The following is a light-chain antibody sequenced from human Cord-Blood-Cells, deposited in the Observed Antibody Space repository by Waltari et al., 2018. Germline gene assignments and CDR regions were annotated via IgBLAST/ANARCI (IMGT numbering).Light chain of an antibody. CDR2: QDS. CDR1: KLGDKY. V-gene: IGLV3-1*01. CDR3: QAWDSSTVV. Sequence: SYELTQPPSVSVSPGQTASITCSGDKLGDKYACWYQQKPGQCPVLVIYQDSKRRSGIPERFSGSNSGNTATLTISGTQAMDEADYYCQAWDSSTVVFGGGTKLTVL. J-gene: IGLJ2*01.